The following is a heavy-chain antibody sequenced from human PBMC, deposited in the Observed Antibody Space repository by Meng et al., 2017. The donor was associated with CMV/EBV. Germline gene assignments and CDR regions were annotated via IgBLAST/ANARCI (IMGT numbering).Heavy chain of an antibody. D-gene: IGHD3-10*01. Sequence: GGSLRLSCAASGFTFSSYSMNWVRQAPGKGLEWVSSISSSSSYIYYADSVKGRFTISRDNAKNSLYLQMNSLRAEDTAVYYCARDLSRRLELYYGMDVWGQGTTVTVSS. CDR3: ARDLSRRLELYYGMDV. V-gene: IGHV3-21*01. J-gene: IGHJ6*02. CDR1: GFTFSSYS. CDR2: ISSSSSYI.